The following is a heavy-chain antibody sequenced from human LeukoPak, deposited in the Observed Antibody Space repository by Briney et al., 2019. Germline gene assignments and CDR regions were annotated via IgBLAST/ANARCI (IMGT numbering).Heavy chain of an antibody. CDR3: ARGTSGLDY. J-gene: IGHJ4*02. V-gene: IGHV4-34*01. D-gene: IGHD3-10*01. Sequence: SETLSLTCAVYGGSFSGYYWSWIRQPPGKGLEWIGEINHSGSTNYNPSLKSRVTISVDTSKDQFSLKLSSVTAADTAVYYCARGTSGLDYWGQGTLVTVSS. CDR2: INHSGST. CDR1: GGSFSGYY.